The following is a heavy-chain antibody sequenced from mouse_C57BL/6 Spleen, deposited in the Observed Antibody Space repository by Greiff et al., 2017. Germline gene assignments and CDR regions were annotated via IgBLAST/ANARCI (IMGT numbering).Heavy chain of an antibody. J-gene: IGHJ2*01. CDR1: GYTFTSYW. Sequence: QVHVKQPGTELVKPGASVKLSCKASGYTFTSYWMHWVKQRPGQGLEWIGNINPSNGGTNYNEKFKSKATLTVDKSSSTAYMQLSSLTSEDSAVYYCARKEAYYGYADYWGQGTTLTVSS. CDR3: ARKEAYYGYADY. CDR2: INPSNGGT. D-gene: IGHD2-9*01. V-gene: IGHV1-53*01.